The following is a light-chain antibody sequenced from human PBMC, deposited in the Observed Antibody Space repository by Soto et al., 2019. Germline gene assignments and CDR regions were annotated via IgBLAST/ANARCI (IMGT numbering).Light chain of an antibody. V-gene: IGLV2-14*01. J-gene: IGLJ2*01. CDR1: SSDVGGYNY. Sequence: QSALTQPASVSGSPGQSITISCTGTSSDVGGYNYVSWYQQHPGKAPKIMINDVSNRPSGVSNRFSGSKSGNTASLTISGLQAEDEAEYYCSSYTSSSTVVFGGGTKLTVL. CDR2: DVS. CDR3: SSYTSSSTVV.